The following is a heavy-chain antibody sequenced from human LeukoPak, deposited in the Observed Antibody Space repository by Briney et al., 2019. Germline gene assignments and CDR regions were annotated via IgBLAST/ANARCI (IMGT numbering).Heavy chain of an antibody. D-gene: IGHD3-22*01. CDR3: AREKDYYDSSGYYYGY. CDR1: GYTFTSYG. J-gene: IGHJ4*02. V-gene: IGHV1-2*02. CDR2: INPNSGGT. Sequence: ASVKVSCKASGYTFTSYGISWVRQAPGQGLEWMGWINPNSGGTNYAQKFQGRVTMTRDTSISTAYMELSRLRSDDTAVYYCAREKDYYDSSGYYYGYWGQGTLVTVSS.